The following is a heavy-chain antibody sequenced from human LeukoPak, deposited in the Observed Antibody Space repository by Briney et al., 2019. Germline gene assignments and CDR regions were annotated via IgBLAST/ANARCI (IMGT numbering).Heavy chain of an antibody. V-gene: IGHV4-59*08. CDR1: GGSISSCC. Sequence: PSETLSLTCTVSGGSISSCCWSWIRQPPGKGLEWIGYIYYSGSTNYNPSLKSRVTISVDTSKNQFSLKLSSVTAADTAVYYCARHAFSGSYYDYWGQGTLVTVSS. CDR3: ARHAFSGSYYDY. J-gene: IGHJ4*02. CDR2: IYYSGST. D-gene: IGHD1-26*01.